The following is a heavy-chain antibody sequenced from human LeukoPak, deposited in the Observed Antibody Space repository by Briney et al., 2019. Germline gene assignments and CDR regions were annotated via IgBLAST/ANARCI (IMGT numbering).Heavy chain of an antibody. CDR3: ARGSGTNDY. CDR2: INHSGST. CDR1: GVSFSGHY. Sequence: SETLSLTCAVYGVSFSGHYWSWLRQPPGKGLEWIGEINHSGSTNYNPSLKSRVTISVDTSKNQFSLKLSSVTAADTAVYYCARGSGTNDYWGQGTLVTVSS. D-gene: IGHD1-26*01. J-gene: IGHJ4*02. V-gene: IGHV4-34*01.